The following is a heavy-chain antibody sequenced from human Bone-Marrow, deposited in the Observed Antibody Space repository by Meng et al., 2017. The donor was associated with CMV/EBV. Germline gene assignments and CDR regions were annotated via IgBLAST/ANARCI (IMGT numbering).Heavy chain of an antibody. D-gene: IGHD6-13*01. V-gene: IGHV2-5*01. CDR2: IYWNDDK. J-gene: IGHJ4*02. Sequence: SGPTLVKPTQTLTLTCTFSGFSLSTSGMRVSWIRQPPGKALEWLALIYWNDDKRYSPSLKSRLTITKDTSKNQVVLTMTNMDPVDTATYYCAHIAPYSSPPFFDYWGQGTLVTVSS. CDR1: GFSLSTSGMR. CDR3: AHIAPYSSPPFFDY.